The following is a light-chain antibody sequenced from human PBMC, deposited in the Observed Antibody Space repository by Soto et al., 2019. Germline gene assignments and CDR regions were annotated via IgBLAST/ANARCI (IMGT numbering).Light chain of an antibody. CDR1: QSISRW. Sequence: SQRAQSPSTLSASVGDRVTITFWASQSISRWWAWYQQKPGKAPKVLIYDASTLERGVPSRFSGSGSGTEFTLTISSLQPDDLATYECQQYNSYWTFGQGTKVDIK. V-gene: IGKV1-5*01. CDR3: QQYNSYWT. CDR2: DAS. J-gene: IGKJ1*01.